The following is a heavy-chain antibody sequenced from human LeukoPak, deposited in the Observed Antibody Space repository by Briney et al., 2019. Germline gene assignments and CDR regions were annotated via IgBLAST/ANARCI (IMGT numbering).Heavy chain of an antibody. D-gene: IGHD1-26*01. J-gene: IGHJ5*02. CDR1: GFTFGSYS. CDR3: ARDQVGLNWFDP. Sequence: PGGSLRLSCAASGFTFGSYSMNWVRQAPGKGLEWVSSISSSSSYIYYADSVKGRFTISRDNAKNSLYLQMNSLRAEDTAVYYCARDQVGLNWFDPWGQGTLVTVSS. CDR2: ISSSSSYI. V-gene: IGHV3-21*01.